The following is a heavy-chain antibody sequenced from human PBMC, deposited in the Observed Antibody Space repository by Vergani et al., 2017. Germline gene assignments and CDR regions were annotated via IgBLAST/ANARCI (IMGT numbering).Heavy chain of an antibody. CDR2: INPNSGGT. J-gene: IGHJ3*01. D-gene: IGHD3-3*01. V-gene: IGHV1-2*02. CDR1: GYTFTGYY. CDR3: AGGFWGGYSPAFWGAFDF. Sequence: QVQLVQSGAVVKKPGASVKVSCKASGYTFTGYYMHWVRQAPGQGLEWMGGINPNSGGTNYAQKLQGRVTKTRDTSISTAYMEQSRLRSDDTAVYYCAGGFWGGYSPAFWGAFDFWGQGTMVTVSS.